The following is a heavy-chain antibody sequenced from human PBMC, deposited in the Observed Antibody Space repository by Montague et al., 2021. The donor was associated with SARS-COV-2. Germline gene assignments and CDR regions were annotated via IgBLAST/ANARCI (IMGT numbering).Heavy chain of an antibody. V-gene: IGHV3-23*01. CDR1: GFTFSSYA. CDR2: ISGSVGST. J-gene: IGHJ4*02. D-gene: IGHD3-10*01. CDR3: VKDRAWFGELSSPSY. Sequence: SLRLSCAASGFTFSSYAMSWVRQAPGKGLEWVSAISGSVGSTYXXXSXXXRFTISRDNSKNTLYLQLNSLRAEATAVSYCVKDRAWFGELSSPSYWGQGTLVTVSS.